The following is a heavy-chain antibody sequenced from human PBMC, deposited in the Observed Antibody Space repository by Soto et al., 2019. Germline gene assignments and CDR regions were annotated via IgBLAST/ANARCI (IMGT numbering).Heavy chain of an antibody. CDR2: IYYSGST. Sequence: QVQLQESGPGLVKPSQTLSLTCTVSGGSISSGGCYWSWIRQHPGKGLEWIGYIYYSGSTYYNPSLNGRVTIPVDTSKNQFSLKLSSVTASDTAVYYCARGGLRPYGDYVGVDYWGQGTLVTVSS. CDR1: GGSISSGGCY. CDR3: ARGGLRPYGDYVGVDY. J-gene: IGHJ4*02. V-gene: IGHV4-31*03. D-gene: IGHD4-17*01.